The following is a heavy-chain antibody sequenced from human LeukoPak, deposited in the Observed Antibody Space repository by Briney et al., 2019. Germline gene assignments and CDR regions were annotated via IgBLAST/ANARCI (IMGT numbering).Heavy chain of an antibody. CDR1: GFTFSNYA. CDR2: ISGSGGST. D-gene: IGHD5-24*01. V-gene: IGHV3-23*01. J-gene: IGHJ4*02. Sequence: GGSLRLSCGASGFTFSNYAMSWVRQAPGKGLEWVSSISGSGGSTYYADSVKGRFTISRDNSKNTLYLQMNSLRADDTAVYYCAKSGYNRFDYWGQGTLVTVSS. CDR3: AKSGYNRFDY.